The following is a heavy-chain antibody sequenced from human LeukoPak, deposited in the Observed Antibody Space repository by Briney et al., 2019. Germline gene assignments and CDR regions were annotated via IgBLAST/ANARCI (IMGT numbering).Heavy chain of an antibody. D-gene: IGHD3-9*01. CDR1: GGSISSYY. CDR2: IYTSGST. Sequence: SETLSLTCTVSGGSISSYYWSWIRQPAGKGLEWIGRIYTSGSTNYNPSLKSRVTMSVDTSKNQFSLKLSPVTAADTAVYYCARAGDILTGYYKGLEGAFDIWGQGTMVTVSS. J-gene: IGHJ3*02. CDR3: ARAGDILTGYYKGLEGAFDI. V-gene: IGHV4-4*07.